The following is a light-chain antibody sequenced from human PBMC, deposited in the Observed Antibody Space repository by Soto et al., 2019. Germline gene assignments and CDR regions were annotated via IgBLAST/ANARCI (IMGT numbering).Light chain of an antibody. Sequence: ALTQPPSASGSPGQSVTISCTGTSSDVGSYDNVSWYQQHPGKAPKLIIYDVNKWPAGVPDRFSGSKSGNTASLTVFGLRADDEADYYCSSYSFTNNLVFGTGTKVTVL. V-gene: IGLV2-8*01. J-gene: IGLJ1*01. CDR1: SSDVGSYDN. CDR3: SSYSFTNNLV. CDR2: DVN.